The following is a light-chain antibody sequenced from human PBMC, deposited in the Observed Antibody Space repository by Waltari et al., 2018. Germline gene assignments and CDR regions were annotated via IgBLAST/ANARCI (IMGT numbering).Light chain of an antibody. J-gene: IGLJ2*01. CDR2: RND. V-gene: IGLV1-44*01. CDR3: AAWDDSLSGHWV. CDR1: SSNIGTNL. Sequence: QSALTQPPSASGTPGQRVTISCSGSSSNIGTNLVNWYQQLPGKAPKLLVYRNDQRPSGVPDRFSGSKSGTSASLAISGLQSEDEAHYYCAAWDDSLSGHWVFGGGTKVTVL.